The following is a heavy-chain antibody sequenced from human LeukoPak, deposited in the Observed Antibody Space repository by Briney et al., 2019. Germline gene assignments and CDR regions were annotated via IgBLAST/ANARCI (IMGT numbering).Heavy chain of an antibody. CDR1: GGSISSSSYY. J-gene: IGHJ6*03. CDR3: ARALWFGELLFQGSYYYMDV. D-gene: IGHD3-10*01. CDR2: IYYSGST. Sequence: SETLSLTCTVSGGSISSSSYYWGWIRQPPGKGLEWIGSIYYSGSTYYNPSLKSRVTISVDTSKNQFSLKLSSVTAADTAVYYCARALWFGELLFQGSYYYMDVWGKGTTVTVSS. V-gene: IGHV4-39*07.